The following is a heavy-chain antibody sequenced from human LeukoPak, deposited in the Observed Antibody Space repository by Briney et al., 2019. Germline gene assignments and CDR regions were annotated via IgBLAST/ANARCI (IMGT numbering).Heavy chain of an antibody. V-gene: IGHV3-21*01. J-gene: IGHJ4*02. Sequence: PGGSLRLSCAASGFTFSSYSMNWVRQAPGKGLEWVSSISSSSSYIYYAASVKGRFTISRDNAKNSLYLQMNSLRAEDTAVYYCARSYGDKFDYWGQGTLVTVSS. CDR1: GFTFSSYS. CDR3: ARSYGDKFDY. CDR2: ISSSSSYI. D-gene: IGHD4-17*01.